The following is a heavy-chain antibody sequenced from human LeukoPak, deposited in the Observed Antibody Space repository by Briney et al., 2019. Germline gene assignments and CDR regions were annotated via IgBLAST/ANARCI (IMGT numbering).Heavy chain of an antibody. Sequence: RTGRSLRLSCAASGFTFSSYGMHWVRQAPGKGLEWVAVISYDGSNKYYADSVKGRFTISRDNSRNTLYLQMNSLRAEDTAVYYCLTIVETPIDAFDIWGQGAMVTVSS. V-gene: IGHV3-30*03. J-gene: IGHJ3*02. CDR3: LTIVETPIDAFDI. CDR2: ISYDGSNK. CDR1: GFTFSSYG. D-gene: IGHD4-23*01.